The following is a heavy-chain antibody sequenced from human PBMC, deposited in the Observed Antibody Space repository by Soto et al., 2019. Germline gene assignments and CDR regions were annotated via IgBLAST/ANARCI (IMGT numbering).Heavy chain of an antibody. CDR3: ARGRATTYYYYYFMDV. V-gene: IGHV1-8*01. CDR1: GYTFTSYD. Sequence: ASVKVSCKASGYTFTSYDINWVRQATGQGLEWMGWMNPNSGNTGYAQKFQGRITMTRNTSIITAYMELTSLRSEDTAVYYCARGRATTYYYYYFMDVWGTGTTVTVSS. CDR2: MNPNSGNT. D-gene: IGHD5-12*01. J-gene: IGHJ6*03.